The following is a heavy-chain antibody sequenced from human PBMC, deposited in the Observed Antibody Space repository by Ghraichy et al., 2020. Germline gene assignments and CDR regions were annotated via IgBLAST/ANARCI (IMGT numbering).Heavy chain of an antibody. D-gene: IGHD1-1*01. CDR3: ARDTELEGGFDY. V-gene: IGHV3-21*01. CDR1: GFTFSSYS. CDR2: ISSSSSYI. Sequence: LSLTCAASGFTFSSYSMNWVRQAPGKGLEWVSSISSSSSYIYYADSVKGRFTISRDNAKNSLYLQMNSLRAEDTAVYYCARDTELEGGFDYWGQGTLVTVSS. J-gene: IGHJ4*02.